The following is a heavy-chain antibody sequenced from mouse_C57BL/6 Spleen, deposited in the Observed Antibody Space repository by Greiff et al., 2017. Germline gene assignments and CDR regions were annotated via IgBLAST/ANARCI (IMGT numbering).Heavy chain of an antibody. D-gene: IGHD1-1*01. J-gene: IGHJ2*01. CDR3: AFYYYGSSDFDY. Sequence: VQLQQPGAELVKPGASVTLSCKASGYTFTSYWMHWVKQRPGRGLEWIGRIDPNSGGTTYNETFKSKAILTVDKPSSTASMQLSSLTSEDSAVDYCAFYYYGSSDFDYWGQGTTLTVSS. CDR2: IDPNSGGT. V-gene: IGHV1-72*01. CDR1: GYTFTSYW.